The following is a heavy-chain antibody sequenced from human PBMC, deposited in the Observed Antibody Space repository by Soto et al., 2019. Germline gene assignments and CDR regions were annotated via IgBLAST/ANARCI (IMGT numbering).Heavy chain of an antibody. D-gene: IGHD1-26*01. V-gene: IGHV3-11*01. J-gene: IGHJ6*02. CDR3: ARESGSYLNYYSYGMDV. Sequence: QVQLVESGGGLVKPGGSLRLSCAASGFTFSDYYMSWIRQAPGKGLEWVSYISSSGSTIYYADSVKGRFTISRDNAKNSLSLQRNGLGAEDTAVYYWARESGSYLNYYSYGMDVWGQGTTVTVSS. CDR1: GFTFSDYY. CDR2: ISSSGSTI.